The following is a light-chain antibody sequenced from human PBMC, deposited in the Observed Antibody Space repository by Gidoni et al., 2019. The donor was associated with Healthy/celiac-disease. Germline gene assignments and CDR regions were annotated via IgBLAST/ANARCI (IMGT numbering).Light chain of an antibody. Sequence: DIQMTQSPSTLSASVGDRVTIPCRASQSISSWLAWYQQKPGKAPKLLIYDASSLESGVPSRFSGSGSGTEFTLTISSLQPDDFATYYCQQYNSYSTFGQXTKLEIK. CDR1: QSISSW. CDR3: QQYNSYST. CDR2: DAS. V-gene: IGKV1-5*01. J-gene: IGKJ2*01.